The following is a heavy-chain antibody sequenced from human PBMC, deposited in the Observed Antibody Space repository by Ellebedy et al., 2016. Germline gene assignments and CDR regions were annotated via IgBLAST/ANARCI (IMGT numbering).Heavy chain of an antibody. V-gene: IGHV3-74*01. D-gene: IGHD2/OR15-2a*01. CDR1: GFTFSDYW. J-gene: IGHJ3*02. CDR2: ISVYGSST. Sequence: GGSLRFSCAASGFTFSDYWMYWVRHVPGKGLVWVSRISVYGSSTTYADSVKGRFTISRDNAKNTLYLQMSSLRGDDTAVYYCARYRNTSGAFDIWGQGTMVTVSS. CDR3: ARYRNTSGAFDI.